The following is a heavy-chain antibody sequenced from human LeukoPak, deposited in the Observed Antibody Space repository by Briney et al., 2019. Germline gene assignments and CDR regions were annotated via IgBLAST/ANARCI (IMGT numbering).Heavy chain of an antibody. CDR2: INQDGRDK. J-gene: IGHJ4*02. CDR3: MVTTRSRSCDY. Sequence: GGSLRLSCAASGFTFSDYWMTWLRQAPGKGLEWVALINQDGRDKKYVDSVKGRFSVSRDNAENSVFLQMDSLRAEDTAFYYCMVTTRSRSCDYWGQGTLVTVSS. V-gene: IGHV3-7*01. CDR1: GFTFSDYW. D-gene: IGHD1-1*01.